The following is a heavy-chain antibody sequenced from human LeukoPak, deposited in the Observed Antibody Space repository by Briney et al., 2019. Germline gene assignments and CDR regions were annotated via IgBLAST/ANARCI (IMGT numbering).Heavy chain of an antibody. J-gene: IGHJ5*02. CDR1: GFTFNDYY. CDR3: ATDGAGFDT. V-gene: IGHV3-11*05. CDR2: INIGGTNT. Sequence: GGSLRLSCAASGFTFNDYYMSWIRQAPGKGLEWLSYINIGGTNTHYADSVKGRFTISRDNAKKSLYLEMNTLRAEDTAVYYCATDGAGFDTWGQGVLVTV.